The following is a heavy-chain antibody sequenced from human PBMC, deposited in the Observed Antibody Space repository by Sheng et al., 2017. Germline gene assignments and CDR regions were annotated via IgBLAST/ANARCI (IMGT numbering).Heavy chain of an antibody. CDR2: ISYDGSNK. D-gene: IGHD2-21*01. CDR3: ARHSAVGAFDI. J-gene: IGHJ3*02. V-gene: IGHV3-30*04. Sequence: QVQLVESGGGVVQPGRSLRLSCAASGFTFSSYAMHWVRQAPGKGLEWVAVISYDGSNKYYADSVKGRFTISRDNSKNTLYLQMNSLRAEDTAVYYCARHSAVGAFDIWGQGTMVTVSS. CDR1: GFTFSSYA.